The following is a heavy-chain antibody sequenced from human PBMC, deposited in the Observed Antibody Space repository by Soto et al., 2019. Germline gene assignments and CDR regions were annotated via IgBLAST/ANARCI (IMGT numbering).Heavy chain of an antibody. CDR1: GFTFSSYW. J-gene: IGHJ4*02. Sequence: EVQLVESGGGLVQPGGALRLSCAASGFTFSSYWMSWVRQAPVKGLEWVANIKQDGSEKYYVDSVKGRFTISRDNAKNSLYLQMNSLRAEDTAVYYCARGGWIQLWMFDYWGQGTLVTVSS. CDR2: IKQDGSEK. CDR3: ARGGWIQLWMFDY. D-gene: IGHD5-18*01. V-gene: IGHV3-7*03.